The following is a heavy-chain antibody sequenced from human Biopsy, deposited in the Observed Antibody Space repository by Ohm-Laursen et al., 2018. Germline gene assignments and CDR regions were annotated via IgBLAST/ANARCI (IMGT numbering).Heavy chain of an antibody. CDR1: GGTFSASG. J-gene: IGHJ5*02. CDR3: ATVRGLVWFGELIA. Sequence: SSVKVSCKVIGGTFSASGISWVRLAPGHGLEFVGGIIPIFQTTHYAQSFQGRVTIVADKSTSTAYMELSSLRSDDTAIYYCATVRGLVWFGELIAWGQGSLVTVSS. CDR2: IIPIFQTT. V-gene: IGHV1-69*06. D-gene: IGHD3-10*01.